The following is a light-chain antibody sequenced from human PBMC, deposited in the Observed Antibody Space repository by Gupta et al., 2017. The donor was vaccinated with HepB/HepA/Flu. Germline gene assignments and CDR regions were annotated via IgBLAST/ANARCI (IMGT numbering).Light chain of an antibody. Sequence: QSALTQPASVSGSPGQSLTISCTGTNSDVGGYNYVSWYQQHPGKAPKLMIYDVSNRPSGVSNRFSGSKSGNTASLTISGLQAEDEADYYCSSYTSSSTLVVFGGGTKLTVL. V-gene: IGLV2-14*01. CDR1: NSDVGGYNY. CDR2: DVS. J-gene: IGLJ2*01. CDR3: SSYTSSSTLVV.